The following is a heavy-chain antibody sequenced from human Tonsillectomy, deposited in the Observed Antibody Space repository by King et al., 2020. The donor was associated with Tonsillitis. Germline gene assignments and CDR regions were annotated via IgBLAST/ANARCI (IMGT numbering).Heavy chain of an antibody. Sequence: VQLQQWGAGLLKPSETLSLTCAVYGGSFRGYYWSWIRQPPGKGLEWIGEINHSGSTNYNPSLKSRVTITVDTSKNQFSLNLGPVTAADTAVYYCAKGFYCGSTSCHYYYYMDVWGKGTTVTVSS. CDR3: AKGFYCGSTSCHYYYYMDV. CDR2: INHSGST. CDR1: GGSFRGYY. J-gene: IGHJ6*03. D-gene: IGHD2-2*01. V-gene: IGHV4-34*01.